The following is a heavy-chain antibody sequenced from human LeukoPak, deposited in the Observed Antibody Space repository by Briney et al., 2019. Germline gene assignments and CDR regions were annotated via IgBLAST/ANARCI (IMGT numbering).Heavy chain of an antibody. CDR2: ISGSGDDT. V-gene: IGHV3-23*01. Sequence: GGSLRLSCTAAGLTFSNYAMSWVRQAPGKGLEWVSVISGSGDDTHYADSVQGRFTISIDNSKNTLYLQMNSLRAEDTALYFCANMSAVGPNPDYWGQGTLVIVSS. J-gene: IGHJ4*02. CDR1: GLTFSNYA. CDR3: ANMSAVGPNPDY. D-gene: IGHD6-25*01.